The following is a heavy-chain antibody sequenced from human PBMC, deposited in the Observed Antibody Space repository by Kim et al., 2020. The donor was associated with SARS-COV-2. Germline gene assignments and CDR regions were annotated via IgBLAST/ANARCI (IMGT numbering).Heavy chain of an antibody. D-gene: IGHD5-12*01. CDR1: GGTFSSYA. CDR2: IIPIFGTA. Sequence: SVKVSCKASGGTFSSYAISWVRQAPGQGLEWMGGIIPIFGTANYAQKFQGRVAITADESTNTAYMELSSLRSEDTAVYYCARRWMVATNQSPFDPWGQGTLVTVSS. V-gene: IGHV1-69*13. J-gene: IGHJ5*02. CDR3: ARRWMVATNQSPFDP.